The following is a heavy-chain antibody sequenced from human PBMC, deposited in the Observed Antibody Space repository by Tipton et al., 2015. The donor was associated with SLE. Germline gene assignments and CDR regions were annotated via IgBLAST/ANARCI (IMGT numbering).Heavy chain of an antibody. V-gene: IGHV3-66*01. D-gene: IGHD5-18*01. CDR3: ARGVSGYSYGDHAFDI. CDR1: GFTVSSNY. Sequence: GSLRLSCAASGFTVSSNYMSWVRQAPGKGLEWVSVIYSGGSTYYADSVKGRFTISRDNSKNTLYLQMNSLRAEDTAVYYCARGVSGYSYGDHAFDIWGQGTMVTVSS. CDR2: IYSGGST. J-gene: IGHJ3*02.